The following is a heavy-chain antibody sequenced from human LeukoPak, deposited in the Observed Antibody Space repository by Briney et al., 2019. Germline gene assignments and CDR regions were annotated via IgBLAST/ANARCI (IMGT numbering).Heavy chain of an antibody. J-gene: IGHJ4*02. CDR1: GFIFSAYG. CDR3: ARDRYYVPDN. Sequence: GRSLRLSCAASGFIFSAYGMHWVRQAPGKGLVWVSCINGDGSTTTYADSVKGRFTISRDNAKNTVYLQINNLRAEDTAVYYCARDRYYVPDNWGQGTLVTVSS. CDR2: INGDGSTT. D-gene: IGHD3-10*02. V-gene: IGHV3-74*01.